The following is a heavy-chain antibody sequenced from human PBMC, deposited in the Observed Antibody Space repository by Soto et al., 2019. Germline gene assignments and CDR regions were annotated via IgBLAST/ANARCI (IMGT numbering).Heavy chain of an antibody. D-gene: IGHD6-13*01. Sequence: SETLSLTCTVSGGSISSYYWSWIRQPPGKGLEWIGYIYYSGSTNYNPSLKSRVTISVDTSKNQFSLKLSSVTAADTAVYYCASVVAAAGRDYRGQGTLVTVSS. CDR1: GGSISSYY. CDR2: IYYSGST. J-gene: IGHJ4*02. V-gene: IGHV4-59*01. CDR3: ASVVAAAGRDY.